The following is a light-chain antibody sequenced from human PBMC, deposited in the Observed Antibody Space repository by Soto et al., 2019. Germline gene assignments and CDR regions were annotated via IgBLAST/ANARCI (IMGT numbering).Light chain of an antibody. CDR3: QQRTSWPLT. CDR2: DAS. J-gene: IGKJ4*01. V-gene: IGKV3-11*01. Sequence: EIVLTQSPATLSLSPGERATLSCRASQSVGNSLAWYQHKPGQAPRLFIYDASNRATGVPARFSGSGSGTDFTLTISSLEPEDFAVYYCQQRTSWPLTFGGGTKVEIK. CDR1: QSVGNS.